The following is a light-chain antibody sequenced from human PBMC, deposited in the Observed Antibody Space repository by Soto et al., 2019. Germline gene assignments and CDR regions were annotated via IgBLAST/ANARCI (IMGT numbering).Light chain of an antibody. CDR1: QSVSSN. Sequence: EIVMTQSPATLSVSPGERATLSCRASQSVSSNLAWYQQKPGQAPRLLIYGASTRATGIPARFSGSGSGTEFTLTISSLQSEDCAVYDCQQYNNWPPRTFGQGTKVEIK. CDR3: QQYNNWPPRT. J-gene: IGKJ1*01. V-gene: IGKV3-15*01. CDR2: GAS.